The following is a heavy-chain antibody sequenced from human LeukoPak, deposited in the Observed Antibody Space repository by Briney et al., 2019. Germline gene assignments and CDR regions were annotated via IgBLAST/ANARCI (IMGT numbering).Heavy chain of an antibody. CDR1: GGSISSSSYY. J-gene: IGHJ4*02. D-gene: IGHD5-24*01. CDR3: ARVNRLHPQIFDY. CDR2: IYYSGST. Sequence: SETLSLTCTVSGGSISSSSYYWGWIRQPPGKGLEWIGSIYYSGSTYYNPSLKSRVTVSVDTSKNQFSLKLSSVTAADTAVYYCARVNRLHPQIFDYWGQGTLVTVSS. V-gene: IGHV4-39*01.